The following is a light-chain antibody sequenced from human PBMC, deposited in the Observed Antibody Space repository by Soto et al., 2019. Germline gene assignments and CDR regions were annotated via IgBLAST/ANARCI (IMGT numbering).Light chain of an antibody. CDR3: QQRSNWPWTT. J-gene: IGKJ1*01. Sequence: EIVLTQSPATLSLSPGESATLSCRASESVSIYISWYQQKPAQAPRLLIYDASNRATGIPTRFSGNGSGTDFSLTISSLEPEDFAVYYCQQRSNWPWTTFGQGTRVELK. CDR1: ESVSIY. V-gene: IGKV3-11*01. CDR2: DAS.